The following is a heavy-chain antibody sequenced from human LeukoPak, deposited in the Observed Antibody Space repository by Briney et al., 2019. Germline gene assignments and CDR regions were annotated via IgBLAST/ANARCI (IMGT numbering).Heavy chain of an antibody. V-gene: IGHV3-23*01. CDR2: VSSGGGPT. D-gene: IGHD2-15*01. J-gene: IGHJ4*02. Sequence: GGSLRLFCAASGFIFSTHAMRWVRVAPGRGLEWVSVVSSGGGPTYYADFVKGRFTISRNNSMSTLSLQMRGLGVEDTAMYYCARGYCSGGSCNWGQFDSWGQGTLVTVS. CDR3: ARGYCSGGSCNWGQFDS. CDR1: GFIFSTHA.